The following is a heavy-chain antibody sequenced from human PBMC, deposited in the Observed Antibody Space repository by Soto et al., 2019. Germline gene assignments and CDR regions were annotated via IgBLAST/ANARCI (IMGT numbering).Heavy chain of an antibody. D-gene: IGHD3-22*01. CDR1: GGSIISYY. J-gene: IGHJ3*02. V-gene: IGHV4-59*01. CDR2: IYYSGST. CDR3: ARDGSDSSGLVGAFDI. Sequence: SETLSLTCTFSGGSIISYYWSWIRQPPGKGLEWIGYIYYSGSTNYNPSLKSRVTISVDTPKNQFSLKLSSVTAADTAVYYCARDGSDSSGLVGAFDIWGQGTMVT.